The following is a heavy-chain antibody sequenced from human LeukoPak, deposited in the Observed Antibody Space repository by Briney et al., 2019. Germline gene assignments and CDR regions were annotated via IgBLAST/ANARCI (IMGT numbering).Heavy chain of an antibody. J-gene: IGHJ4*02. D-gene: IGHD6-13*01. CDR3: ARDQRGSSSLDY. CDR2: IYYSGST. V-gene: IGHV4-59*01. CDR1: GGYISGYC. Sequence: PSETLSLTCTVSGGYISGYCWSWIRQPPGKRLEWIAYIYYSGSTNYNPSLKSRVTISVDTSKNQFSLKLTSVTAADTAVYYCARDQRGSSSLDYWGQGTLVTVSS.